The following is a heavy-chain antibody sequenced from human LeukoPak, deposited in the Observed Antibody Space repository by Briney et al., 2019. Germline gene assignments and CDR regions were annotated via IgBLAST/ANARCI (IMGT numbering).Heavy chain of an antibody. CDR3: ARAPREGFSGSYHDY. J-gene: IGHJ4*02. V-gene: IGHV3-23*01. D-gene: IGHD1-26*01. CDR1: GFTFSSYA. Sequence: GGSLRLSCAASGFTFSSYAMSWVRQAPGKGLEWVSAISGSGGSTYYADSVKGRFTISRDNSKNTLYLQMASLRGEDTAVYYCARAPREGFSGSYHDYWGQGTLVTVSS. CDR2: ISGSGGST.